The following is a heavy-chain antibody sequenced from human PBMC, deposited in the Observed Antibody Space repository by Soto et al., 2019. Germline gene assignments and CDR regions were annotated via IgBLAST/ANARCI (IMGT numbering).Heavy chain of an antibody. D-gene: IGHD3-10*01. CDR3: ARLYNDWFDS. CDR2: MNPNSGKT. V-gene: IGHV1-8*02. CDR1: GYTFTSYG. J-gene: IGHJ5*01. Sequence: ASVKVSCKASGYTFTSYGINWVRQATGHGLEWMGWMNPNSGKTGYAQKFQGRVTLTKNTSISTAYMELGSLRSEDTAVYYCARLYNDWFDSWGQGTLVTVSS.